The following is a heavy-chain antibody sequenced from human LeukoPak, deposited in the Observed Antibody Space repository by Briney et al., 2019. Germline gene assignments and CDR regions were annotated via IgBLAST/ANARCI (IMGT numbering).Heavy chain of an antibody. Sequence: GSLRLSCAASGFTFSSYSMNWVRQAPGKGLEWLSSITTISHYIYYAGAVRGRFTISRDNAKNSLYLQMNSLRGEDTAVYYCARSGGPGTYHQLRYNWFDPWGQGTLVTVSS. J-gene: IGHJ5*02. CDR3: ARSGGPGTYHQLRYNWFDP. V-gene: IGHV3-21*01. CDR1: GFTFSSYS. D-gene: IGHD3-10*01. CDR2: ITTISHYI.